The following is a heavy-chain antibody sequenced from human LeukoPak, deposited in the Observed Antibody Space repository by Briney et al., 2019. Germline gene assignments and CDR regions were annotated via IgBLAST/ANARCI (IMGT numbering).Heavy chain of an antibody. CDR1: GDSVSRFGGA. CDR2: AYYRSKWSN. D-gene: IGHD4-23*01. CDR3: ARGSNSALDI. J-gene: IGHJ3*02. V-gene: IGHV6-1*01. Sequence: SQTLSLTCAISGDSVSRFGGAWNWNRQSPSRGLEWLGRAYYRSKWSNDYAPSVRSRINISPDTSQNQFSLQLNSVTPDDTAVYYCARGSNSALDIWGRGTMVTVSS.